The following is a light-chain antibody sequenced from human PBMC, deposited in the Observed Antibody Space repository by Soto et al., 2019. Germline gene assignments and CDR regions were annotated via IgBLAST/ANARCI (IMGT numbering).Light chain of an antibody. Sequence: DIQMTQSTSSLSASVGERVTITCRASQSISSYLNWYQQKPGKAPKLLIYAASSLQSGVPSRFSGSGSGTEFTLTISSLQPDDFATYYCQHYNSYSEAFGQGTKVDIK. CDR3: QHYNSYSEA. V-gene: IGKV1-39*01. CDR1: QSISSY. J-gene: IGKJ1*01. CDR2: AAS.